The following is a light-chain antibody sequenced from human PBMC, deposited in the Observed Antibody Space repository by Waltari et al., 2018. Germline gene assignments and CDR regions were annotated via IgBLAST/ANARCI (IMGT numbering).Light chain of an antibody. CDR1: QVITNY. CDR2: DAS. Sequence: DIQLIQSPSSLSASVGDRVPITCQASQVITNYLNWYQQKPGKAPKLLIYDASNLEIGVPSRFSGTGSGSDFTLTISSLQPEDIATYYCQQYDNLILTFGGGTKVEIK. J-gene: IGKJ4*01. CDR3: QQYDNLILT. V-gene: IGKV1-33*01.